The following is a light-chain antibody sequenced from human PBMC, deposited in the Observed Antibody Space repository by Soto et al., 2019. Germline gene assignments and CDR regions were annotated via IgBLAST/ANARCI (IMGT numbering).Light chain of an antibody. J-gene: IGKJ5*01. Sequence: EVVLTQSPGTLSLSSGERATLSCRASQSVSSHLAWYQQRSGQAPRLLIYGASTRATGIPARFSGSGSGTEFTLTISSLEPEDSAVYFCQQRARWVTFGQGTRLENK. CDR3: QQRARWVT. CDR1: QSVSSH. CDR2: GAS. V-gene: IGKV3-11*01.